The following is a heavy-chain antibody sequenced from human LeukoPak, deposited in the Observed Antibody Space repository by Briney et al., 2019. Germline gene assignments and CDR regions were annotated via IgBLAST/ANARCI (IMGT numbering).Heavy chain of an antibody. CDR1: GFTFSRYW. Sequence: PGGSLRPSCAASGFTFSRYWMSWVRQAPGKGLEWVANIKEDGSEKYYVDSVKGRFTISRDNAKNSLYLQMNSLRGEDTAVYYCVNFFGGEYPDSWGQGTQVAVSS. V-gene: IGHV3-7*01. CDR2: IKEDGSEK. J-gene: IGHJ4*02. CDR3: VNFFGGEYPDS. D-gene: IGHD3-10*01.